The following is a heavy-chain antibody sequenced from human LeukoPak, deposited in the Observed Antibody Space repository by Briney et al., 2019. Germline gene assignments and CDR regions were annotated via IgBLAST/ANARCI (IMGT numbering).Heavy chain of an antibody. V-gene: IGHV3-7*01. CDR1: GFTFSDYY. Sequence: PGGSLRLSCAASGFTFSDYYMSWLRQAPGKGLEWVANIKQGGGETYNVDSVKGRFSISRDNAKNSLYLQMNSLRAEDTAVYYCARGADGAFDYWGQGIVVTVSP. D-gene: IGHD5-24*01. CDR3: ARGADGAFDY. J-gene: IGHJ4*02. CDR2: IKQGGGET.